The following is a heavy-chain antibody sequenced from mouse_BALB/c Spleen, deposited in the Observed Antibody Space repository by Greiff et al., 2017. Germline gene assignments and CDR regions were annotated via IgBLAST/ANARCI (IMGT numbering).Heavy chain of an antibody. V-gene: IGHV6-6*02. CDR2: IRLKSNNYAT. CDR3: TRQAFAY. J-gene: IGHJ3*01. CDR1: GFTFSNYW. D-gene: IGHD3-2*02. Sequence: EVKVVESGGGLVQPGGSMKLSCVASGFTFSNYWMNWVRQSPEKGLEWVAEIRLKSNNYATHYAESVKGRFTISRDDSKSSVYLQMNNLRAEDTGIYYCTRQAFAYWGQGTLVTVSA.